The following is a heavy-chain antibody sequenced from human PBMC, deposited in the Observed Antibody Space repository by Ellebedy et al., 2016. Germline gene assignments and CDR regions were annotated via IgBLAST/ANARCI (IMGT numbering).Heavy chain of an antibody. J-gene: IGHJ5*02. D-gene: IGHD3-10*01. CDR1: GGSISSSSYY. Sequence: SETLSLXCTVSGGSISSSSYYWGWIRQPPGKGLEWIGSIYYSGSTYYNPSLKSRVTISVDTSKNQFSLKLSSVTAADTAVYYCARDLGGRGWFDPWGQGTLVTVSS. CDR3: ARDLGGRGWFDP. V-gene: IGHV4-39*07. CDR2: IYYSGST.